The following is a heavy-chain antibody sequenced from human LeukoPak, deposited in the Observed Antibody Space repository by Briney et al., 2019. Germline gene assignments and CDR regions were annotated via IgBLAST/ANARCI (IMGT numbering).Heavy chain of an antibody. CDR2: IYNSGNT. D-gene: IGHD2-2*01. CDR3: ARGGAGYCSSATCRPFYFDY. Sequence: SETLSLTCNVSSGSISSYYWSWIRQPPGRGPEWIGFIYNSGNTNYNPSLKSRVTISVDTSKNQFSLKLSSVTAADTAVYYCARGGAGYCSSATCRPFYFDYLGQGTLVTVSS. V-gene: IGHV4-59*01. CDR1: SGSISSYY. J-gene: IGHJ4*02.